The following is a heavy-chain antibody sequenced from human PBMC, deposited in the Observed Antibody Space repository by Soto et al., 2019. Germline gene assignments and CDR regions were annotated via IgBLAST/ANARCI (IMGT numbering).Heavy chain of an antibody. D-gene: IGHD3-9*01. J-gene: IGHJ4*02. V-gene: IGHV1-69*02. Sequence: QVQLVQSGAEVKKPGSSVKVSCKASGGTFSSYTISWVRQAPGQGLEWMGRIIPILGIANYAQKFQGRVTITADKSTSTAYMELSSLRSEDTAVYYCATPTPRNEYYDILTGYYPCDYWGQGTLVTVSS. CDR3: ATPTPRNEYYDILTGYYPCDY. CDR1: GGTFSSYT. CDR2: IIPILGIA.